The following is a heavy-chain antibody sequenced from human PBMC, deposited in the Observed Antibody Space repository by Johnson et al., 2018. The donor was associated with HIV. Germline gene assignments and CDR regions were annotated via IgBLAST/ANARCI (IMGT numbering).Heavy chain of an antibody. Sequence: VQLVESGGGVVQPGRSLRLSCAASGFTFSSYAMHWVRQAPGKGLEWVAVISYDGSNKYYADSVKGRFTISRDNSKNTLYLQMNSLRAEDTAVYYCARVVWFGELFSRAFDIWGQGTMVTVSS. CDR1: GFTFSSYA. J-gene: IGHJ3*02. CDR2: ISYDGSNK. V-gene: IGHV3-30-3*01. D-gene: IGHD3-10*01. CDR3: ARVVWFGELFSRAFDI.